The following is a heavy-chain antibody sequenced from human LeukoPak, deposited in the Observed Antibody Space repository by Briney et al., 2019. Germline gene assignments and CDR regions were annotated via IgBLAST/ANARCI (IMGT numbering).Heavy chain of an antibody. D-gene: IGHD3-22*01. CDR2: MNPNSGNT. CDR3: ARWYYYDSSGYYGNPRGDY. Sequence: GASVKVSCKASGYTFTSYDINWVRQATGHGLEWTGWMNPNSGNTGYVQKFQGRVTMTRNTSISTAYMELSSLRSEDTAVYYCARWYYYDSSGYYGNPRGDYWGQGTLVTVSS. V-gene: IGHV1-8*01. J-gene: IGHJ4*02. CDR1: GYTFTSYD.